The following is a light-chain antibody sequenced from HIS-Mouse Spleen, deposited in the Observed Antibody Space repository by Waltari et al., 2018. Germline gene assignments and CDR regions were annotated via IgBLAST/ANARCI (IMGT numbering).Light chain of an antibody. V-gene: IGLV1-47*01. J-gene: IGLJ3*02. Sequence: QSVLTQPPSASGTPVQRVTISCSGSSSNIGSNYVYWYQQLPGTAPKLLIYRNNQRPYGVHDRFSGSKSGTSASLAISGLRSEDEADYYCAAWDDSLSGPVFGGGTKLTVL. CDR3: AAWDDSLSGPV. CDR2: RNN. CDR1: SSNIGSNY.